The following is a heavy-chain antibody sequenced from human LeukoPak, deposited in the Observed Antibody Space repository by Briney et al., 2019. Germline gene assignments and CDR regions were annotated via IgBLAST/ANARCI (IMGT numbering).Heavy chain of an antibody. CDR3: ARGSGNDYYGSGPIDKWFDP. V-gene: IGHV4-34*01. D-gene: IGHD3-10*01. J-gene: IGHJ5*02. CDR1: GESFSGYY. CDR2: ITHTGST. Sequence: SETLSLTCAVYGESFSGYYWSWIRQPPGKGLEWIAEITHTGSTNYNPSLKSRVTISVDTSKNQFSLKLTSVTAADTAVYYCARGSGNDYYGSGPIDKWFDPWGQGTLVTVSS.